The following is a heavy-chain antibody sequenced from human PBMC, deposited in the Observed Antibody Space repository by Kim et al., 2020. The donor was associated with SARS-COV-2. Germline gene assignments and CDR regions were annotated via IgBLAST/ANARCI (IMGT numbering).Heavy chain of an antibody. Sequence: GGSLRLSCAASGFIFSKYWMSWVRQAPGKGLEWVANMKRDGSATYFVDSVKGRFTISRDNAQNFLFLHMNSLRAEDTAIYYCARDFQASGNYYSDYWGQGTLVTVSS. CDR1: GFIFSKYW. J-gene: IGHJ4*02. D-gene: IGHD4-4*01. CDR3: ARDFQASGNYYSDY. CDR2: MKRDGSAT. V-gene: IGHV3-7*01.